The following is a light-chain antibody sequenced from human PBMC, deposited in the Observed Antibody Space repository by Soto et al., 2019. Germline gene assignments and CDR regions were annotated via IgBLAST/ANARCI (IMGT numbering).Light chain of an antibody. CDR3: QQWFT. J-gene: IGKJ3*01. CDR2: GAS. CDR1: QSVSSSY. V-gene: IGKV3-20*01. Sequence: EIVFTQSPGTLALSTGERATLSCRASQSVSSSYLAWYQQKPGQAPRLLIYGASSRATDIPDRFSGSGSGTDFTLTISRLEPEDFAVYYCQQWFTFGPGTKVDI.